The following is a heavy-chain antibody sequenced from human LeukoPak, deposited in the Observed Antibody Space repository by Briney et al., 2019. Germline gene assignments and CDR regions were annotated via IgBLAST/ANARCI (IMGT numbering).Heavy chain of an antibody. Sequence: GESLKISCKGSGYNFPTYWIGWVRQMPGKGLEWIGIIYPDDSDTRYSPSFQGQVTISADKSISTAYLQWSSLKASDTAMYYCARHAHGDFLYFDYWGQGTLVTVSS. CDR3: ARHAHGDFLYFDY. CDR1: GYNFPTYW. V-gene: IGHV5-51*01. CDR2: IYPDDSDT. J-gene: IGHJ4*02. D-gene: IGHD4-17*01.